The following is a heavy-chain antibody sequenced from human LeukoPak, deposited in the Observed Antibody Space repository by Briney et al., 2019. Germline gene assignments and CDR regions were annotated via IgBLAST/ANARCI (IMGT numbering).Heavy chain of an antibody. CDR1: GFAFSDYA. CDR2: VAYDGSSK. J-gene: IGHJ6*03. CDR3: ARDGVTRRYNMYFYMDV. Sequence: PGGSLRLSCAASGFAFSDYALHWVRQAPGKGLEWVAFVAYDGSSKYYRDSVKGRFIISRDYSRNILYLQMNSLRGDDTAVYYCARDGVTRRYNMYFYMDVWGTGTTVTVSS. D-gene: IGHD1-1*01. V-gene: IGHV3-30*04.